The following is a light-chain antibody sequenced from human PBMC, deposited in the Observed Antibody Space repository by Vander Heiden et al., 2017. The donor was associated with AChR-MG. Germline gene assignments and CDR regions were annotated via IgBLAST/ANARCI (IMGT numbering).Light chain of an antibody. CDR3: PYYDSRLGGV. Sequence: QSVLTQPPSVSGAPAQRVTIPGTGSSFNSGAGYVVRWYQQLPGTAPNLLIKGNGNRPSGVPGRSAGSKSGTSASLAIAGLQAEDDADYYWPYYDSRLGGVFGGGTKLTVL. J-gene: IGLJ3*02. CDR1: SFNSGAGYV. CDR2: GNG. V-gene: IGLV1-40*01.